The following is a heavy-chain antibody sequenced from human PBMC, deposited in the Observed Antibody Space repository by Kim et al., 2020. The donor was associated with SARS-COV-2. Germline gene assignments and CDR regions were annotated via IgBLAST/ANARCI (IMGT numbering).Heavy chain of an antibody. V-gene: IGHV3-48*03. Sequence: GGSLRLSCAASGFTFSSYEMNWVRQAPGKGLEWVSYIRSSGSTIYYVDSVKGRFTISRDNAKNSLYLQMNSLRAEDTAVYYCARETYDFWSSYFGYLGQRTLVTVSS. D-gene: IGHD3-3*01. CDR2: IRSSGSTI. J-gene: IGHJ4*02. CDR1: GFTFSSYE. CDR3: ARETYDFWSSYFGY.